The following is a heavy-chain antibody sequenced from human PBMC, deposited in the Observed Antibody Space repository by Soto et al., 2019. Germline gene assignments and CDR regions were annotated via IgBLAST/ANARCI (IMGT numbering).Heavy chain of an antibody. CDR1: GGTFSSYT. J-gene: IGHJ4*02. CDR2: IIPILGIA. D-gene: IGHD5-18*01. CDR3: ARDRSGYSYGYSFFDY. V-gene: IGHV1-69*04. Sequence: ASVKVSCKASGGTFSSYTISWVRQAPGQGLEWMGRIIPILGIANYAQKFQGRVTITADKSTSTAYMELSSLRSEDTAVYYCARDRSGYSYGYSFFDYWGQGTLVTVSS.